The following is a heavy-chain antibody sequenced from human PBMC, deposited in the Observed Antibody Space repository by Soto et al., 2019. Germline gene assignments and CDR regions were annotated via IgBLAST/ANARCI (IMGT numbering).Heavy chain of an antibody. J-gene: IGHJ5*02. Sequence: SVKVSCKASGGTFSSYAIGWVRQAPGQGLEWMGGIIPIFGTANYAQKFQGRVTITADESTSTAYMELSSLRSEDTAVYYCARDSLRYSVYRGWFDPWGQGTLVTVSS. CDR1: GGTFSSYA. CDR2: IIPIFGTA. D-gene: IGHD5-12*01. CDR3: ARDSLRYSVYRGWFDP. V-gene: IGHV1-69*13.